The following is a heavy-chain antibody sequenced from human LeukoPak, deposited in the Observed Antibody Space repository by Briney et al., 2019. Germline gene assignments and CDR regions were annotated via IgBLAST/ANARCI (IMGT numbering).Heavy chain of an antibody. V-gene: IGHV4-59*01. CDR3: ARISSSNWYNERGAFDV. D-gene: IGHD6-13*01. CDR1: GGSISSYY. J-gene: IGHJ3*01. Sequence: PSETLSLTCTVSGGSISSYYWSWVRQPPGKGLEWIGFVYYTGSTNYSPSLKSRVTKSVDTSKNQFSLKLRSVTAADTAVYYCARISSSNWYNERGAFDVWGQGTMVTVSS. CDR2: VYYTGST.